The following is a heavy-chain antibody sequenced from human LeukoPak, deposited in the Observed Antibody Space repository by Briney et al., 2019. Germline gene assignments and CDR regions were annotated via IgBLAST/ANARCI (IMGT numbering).Heavy chain of an antibody. CDR1: GYSISSGYY. CDR3: ARTYYDFWSGYLLYFDY. J-gene: IGHJ4*02. D-gene: IGHD3-3*01. CDR2: IYHSGST. Sequence: IPSETLSLTCTVSGYSISSGYYWGWIRQPPGKGLEWIGSIYHSGSTYYNPSLKSRVTISVDTSKNQFSLKLSSVTAADTAVYYCARTYYDFWSGYLLYFDYWGQGTLVTVSS. V-gene: IGHV4-38-2*02.